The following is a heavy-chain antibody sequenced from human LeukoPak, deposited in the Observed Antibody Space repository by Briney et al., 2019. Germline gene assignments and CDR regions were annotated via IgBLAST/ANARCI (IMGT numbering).Heavy chain of an antibody. D-gene: IGHD3-10*01. J-gene: IGHJ4*02. CDR1: GGSISSYY. CDR3: AAGATGLLLWFGESPEYFDY. Sequence: SETLSLTCTVSGGSISSYYWSWIRQPAGKGLEWIGRIYTSGSTNYNPSLKSRVTMSVDTSKNQFSLKLSSVTAADTAVYYCAAGATGLLLWFGESPEYFDYWGQGTLVTVSS. CDR2: IYTSGST. V-gene: IGHV4-4*07.